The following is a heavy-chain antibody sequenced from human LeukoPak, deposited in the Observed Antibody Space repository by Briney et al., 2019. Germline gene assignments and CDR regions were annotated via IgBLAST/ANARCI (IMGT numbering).Heavy chain of an antibody. V-gene: IGHV3-33*08. D-gene: IGHD2-15*01. Sequence: GGSLRLSCAASGFTFRSYNFQWVRQAPGKGLEWVAVIWSDGSKEYYADSVKGRFSISRDNSRNTVYVQMSSLRAEDTAIYYCARVFCTGGSCYGPFDYWGQGTLVTVSS. CDR2: IWSDGSKE. CDR3: ARVFCTGGSCYGPFDY. J-gene: IGHJ4*02. CDR1: GFTFRSYN.